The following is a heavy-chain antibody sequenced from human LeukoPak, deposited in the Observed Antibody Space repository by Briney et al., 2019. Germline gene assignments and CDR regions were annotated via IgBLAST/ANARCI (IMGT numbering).Heavy chain of an antibody. CDR1: GYTFTSYG. Sequence: ASVKVSCKASGYTFTSYGISWVRQAPGQGLEWMGWISAYNGNTNYAQKLQGRVTMTTDTSTSTAYMELRSLRSDDTAVYYCARDSSEQQLVWGYYYYGMDVWGQGTTVTVSS. D-gene: IGHD6-13*01. CDR2: ISAYNGNT. V-gene: IGHV1-18*01. CDR3: ARDSSEQQLVWGYYYYGMDV. J-gene: IGHJ6*02.